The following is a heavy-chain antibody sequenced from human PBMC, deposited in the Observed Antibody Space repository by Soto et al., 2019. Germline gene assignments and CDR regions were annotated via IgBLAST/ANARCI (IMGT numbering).Heavy chain of an antibody. D-gene: IGHD2-15*01. CDR1: GFTFSSYW. V-gene: IGHV3-74*01. CDR3: VRTSLVVAAATREDY. J-gene: IGHJ4*02. CDR2: INSDGSST. Sequence: GGSLRLSCAASGFTFSSYWMHWVRQAPGKGLVWVSRINSDGSSTSYAGSVKGRFTISRDNAKNTLYLQMNSLRAEDTAVYYCVRTSLVVAAATREDYWGQGTLVTRLL.